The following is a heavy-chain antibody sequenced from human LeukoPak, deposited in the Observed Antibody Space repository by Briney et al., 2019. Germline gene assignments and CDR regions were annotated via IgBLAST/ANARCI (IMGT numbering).Heavy chain of an antibody. J-gene: IGHJ4*02. CDR3: AREPPYDFWSGYPD. D-gene: IGHD3-3*01. Sequence: ASVKVSCKASGYTFTSYAMNWVRLAPGQGLEWMGWINTNTGNPTYAQGFTGRFVFSLDTSVSTAYLQISSLKAEDTAVYYCAREPPYDFWSGYPDWGQGTLVTVSS. CDR2: INTNTGNP. V-gene: IGHV7-4-1*02. CDR1: GYTFTSYA.